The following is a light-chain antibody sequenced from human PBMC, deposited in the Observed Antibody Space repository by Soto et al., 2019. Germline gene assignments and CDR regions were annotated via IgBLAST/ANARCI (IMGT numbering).Light chain of an antibody. CDR2: SNS. Sequence: QLVLTQPPSASGTPGQRVSISCSGSSTNIGSYYVYWFQHLPGTAPKPLIYSNSQRPSGVPDRFSGSKSGTSASLAVSELRAEDEADYYCAAWDDSLRAVVFGGGTKLTVL. CDR1: STNIGSYY. CDR3: AAWDDSLRAVV. V-gene: IGLV1-47*02. J-gene: IGLJ2*01.